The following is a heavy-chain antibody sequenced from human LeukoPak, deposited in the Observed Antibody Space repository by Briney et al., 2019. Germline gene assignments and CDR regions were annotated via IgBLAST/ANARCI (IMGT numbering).Heavy chain of an antibody. V-gene: IGHV4-39*01. J-gene: IGHJ6*03. CDR1: GGSISSSSYY. CDR2: IYYSGST. Sequence: SETLSLTCTVSGGSISSSSYYWGWIRQPPGKGLEWIGSIYYSGSTYYNPSLKSRVTISVDTSKNQFSLKLSSVTAADTAVYYCASRGRDGYNDYYYYMDVWGKGTTVTVSS. D-gene: IGHD5-24*01. CDR3: ASRGRDGYNDYYYYMDV.